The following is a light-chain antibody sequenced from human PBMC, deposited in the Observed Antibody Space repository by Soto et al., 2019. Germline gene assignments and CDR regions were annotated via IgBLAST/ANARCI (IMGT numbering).Light chain of an antibody. CDR1: QSVSSN. Sequence: SVSPGERATLSCRASQSVSSNLAWYQQKPGQAPRLLIYGASTRATGIPARFSGSGSGTEFTLTISSLQSEDFAVYYCQQYNNWPPQLTFGGGTKVEIK. J-gene: IGKJ4*01. CDR2: GAS. CDR3: QQYNNWPPQLT. V-gene: IGKV3-15*01.